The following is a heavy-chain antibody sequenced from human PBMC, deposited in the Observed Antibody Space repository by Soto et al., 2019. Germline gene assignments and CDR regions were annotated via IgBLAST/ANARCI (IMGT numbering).Heavy chain of an antibody. CDR2: ISGSGGST. CDR3: AKKPDYYDSSGYPR. D-gene: IGHD3-22*01. V-gene: IGHV3-23*01. J-gene: IGHJ4*02. CDR1: GFTFSSYA. Sequence: GGSLRLSCAASGFTFSSYAMSWVRQSQGKGLEWVSAISGSGGSTYYADSVKGRFTISRDNSKNTLYLQMNSLRAEDTAVYYCAKKPDYYDSSGYPRWGQGTLVTVSS.